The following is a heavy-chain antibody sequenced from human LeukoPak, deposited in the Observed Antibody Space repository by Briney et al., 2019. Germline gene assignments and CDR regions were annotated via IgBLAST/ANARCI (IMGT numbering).Heavy chain of an antibody. D-gene: IGHD1-26*01. Sequence: ASVKVSCKTSGYTFTDYYFHWVRQAPGQGLEWMGWINPSSGATNYAQQFQGRVTMTRDMSLSTAYMELTRLISDDTAVYYCARDVDSGSSLDHWGQGTLVTVSS. J-gene: IGHJ4*02. CDR2: INPSSGAT. V-gene: IGHV1-2*02. CDR1: GYTFTDYY. CDR3: ARDVDSGSSLDH.